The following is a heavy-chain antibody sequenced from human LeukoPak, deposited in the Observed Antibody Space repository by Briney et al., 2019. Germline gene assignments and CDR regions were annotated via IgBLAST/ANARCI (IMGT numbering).Heavy chain of an antibody. V-gene: IGHV1-3*03. CDR1: GYSFTSQD. J-gene: IGHJ4*02. D-gene: IGHD2-2*02. CDR2: INPGNGDT. Sequence: ASVKVSCKTSGYSFTSQDMHWVRQAPGQSLEWMGCINPGNGDTKYSPEFQGRVTITRDTSATTAYMELSSLRSDDMAVYYCTLYNYWGQGTLVTVSS. CDR3: TLYNY.